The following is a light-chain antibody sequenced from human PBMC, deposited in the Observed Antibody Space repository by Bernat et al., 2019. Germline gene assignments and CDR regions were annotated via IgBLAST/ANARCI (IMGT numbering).Light chain of an antibody. CDR2: AAS. CDR3: LQHRSFTWT. CDR1: QVVTND. J-gene: IGKJ1*01. Sequence: DIQMTQSPSSLPASVGDRVTITCRASQVVTNDLAWYRQKPGAAPERLIYAASNLQSGVPARFSGSGSGTDFTLTISSLQPDDFATYYCLQHRSFTWTFGQGTTV. V-gene: IGKV1-17*01.